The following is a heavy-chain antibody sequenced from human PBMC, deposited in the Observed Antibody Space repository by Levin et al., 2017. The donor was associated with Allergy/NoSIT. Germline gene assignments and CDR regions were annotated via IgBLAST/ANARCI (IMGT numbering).Heavy chain of an antibody. CDR3: ARGGPPNYDYNWGSYRDGYFDY. CDR2: IRNKAHGGTT. CDR1: GFTFGDYA. V-gene: IGHV3-49*04. J-gene: IGHJ4*02. Sequence: SCTGSGFTFGDYAMSWVRQAPGKGLEWVGFIRNKAHGGTTEYAASVKGRLTISRDDYKSIAYLQLTSMKTEDTAVYFCARGGPPNYDYNWGSYRDGYFDYWGQGTLVTVSS. D-gene: IGHD3-16*02.